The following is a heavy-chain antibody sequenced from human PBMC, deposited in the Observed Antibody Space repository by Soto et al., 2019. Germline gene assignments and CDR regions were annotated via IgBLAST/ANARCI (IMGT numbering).Heavy chain of an antibody. CDR1: GFTFSSYA. J-gene: IGHJ4*02. D-gene: IGHD7-27*01. V-gene: IGHV3-23*01. CDR2: ISGLGGSR. CDR3: AKDLTGDEDS. Sequence: EVQLLESGGGLVKPGGSLRLSCAATGFTFSSYAMNWVRQAPGKGLEWVSSISGLGGSRYYADSVKGRFTISRDNSKNTLYLQMSSLRADDTAVYYCAKDLTGDEDSWGQGTLVTVSS.